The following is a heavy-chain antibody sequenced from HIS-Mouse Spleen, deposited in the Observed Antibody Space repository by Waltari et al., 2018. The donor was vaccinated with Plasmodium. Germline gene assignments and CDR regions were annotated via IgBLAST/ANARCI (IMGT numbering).Heavy chain of an antibody. J-gene: IGHJ2*01. D-gene: IGHD6-13*01. Sequence: EVQLVVSGGGVVKLGGSLRLSCAASGFRFGSYWMSWVRQAPGKGLEGVANIKQDGSEKYYVDSVKGRFTISRDNAKNSLYLQMNSLRAEDTAVYYCASSWYWYFDLWGRGTLVTVSS. CDR1: GFRFGSYW. CDR2: IKQDGSEK. V-gene: IGHV3-7*01. CDR3: ASSWYWYFDL.